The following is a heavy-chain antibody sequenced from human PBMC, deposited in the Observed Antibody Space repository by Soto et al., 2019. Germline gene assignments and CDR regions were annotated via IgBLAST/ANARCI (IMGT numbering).Heavy chain of an antibody. CDR3: AESRAYDSSDYSGFHYGMDV. D-gene: IGHD3-22*01. CDR1: GFTFDDYA. V-gene: IGHV3-9*01. CDR2: LSWNGVTI. J-gene: IGHJ6*02. Sequence: EVQLVESGGGLVQPGRSLRLSCAASGFTFDDYAMHWVRQVPGKGLQWVSGLSWNGVTIGYAASVKGRFTISRDNAKKSLYLQMNGVRPDDTALYYCAESRAYDSSDYSGFHYGMDVWGLGTTVTVS.